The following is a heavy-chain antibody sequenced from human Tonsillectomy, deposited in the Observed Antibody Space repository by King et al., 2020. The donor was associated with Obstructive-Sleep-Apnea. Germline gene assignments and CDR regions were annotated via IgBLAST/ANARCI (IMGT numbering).Heavy chain of an antibody. CDR3: ARADKEAVAES. CDR1: GFTFSIYG. CDR2: VSYDGRTT. Sequence: VQLVESGGGVVQPGTSLTLSCKGSGFTFSIYGLHWIRQAPGKGLEWVAVVSYDGRTTYYAESLKGRFTISRDSSKDTVYLTMNGLRPDDTAIYYCARADKEAVAESWGLGTLVAVSS. V-gene: IGHV3-30*04. D-gene: IGHD4-23*01. J-gene: IGHJ4*02.